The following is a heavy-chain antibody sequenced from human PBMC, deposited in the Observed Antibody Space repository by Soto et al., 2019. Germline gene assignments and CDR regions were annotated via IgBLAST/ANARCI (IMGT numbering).Heavy chain of an antibody. CDR3: ARAVVPFDD. D-gene: IGHD2-15*01. Sequence: QVQLVESGGGVVQPGRSLRLSCEASGFTFSNYSMHWVRQAPGKGLEWVEVIWFDGSNKYYADSVKGRFTISRDNSKSALDLQKTGQRVEDTLGYYCARAVVPFDDWGQGTLVTV. CDR1: GFTFSNYS. J-gene: IGHJ4*02. CDR2: IWFDGSNK. V-gene: IGHV3-33*01.